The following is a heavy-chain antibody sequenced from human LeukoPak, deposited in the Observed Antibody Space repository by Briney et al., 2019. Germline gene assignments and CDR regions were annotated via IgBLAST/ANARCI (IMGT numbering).Heavy chain of an antibody. CDR2: IYTSGST. Sequence: SESLSLTCTVSGGSISSYYWSWIRQPAGKGLEWIGRIYTSGSTYYNPSLKSRVTISVDTSKNQFSLKLSSVTAADTAVYYYARVLSGSWDWFDPWGQGTLVTVSS. V-gene: IGHV4-4*07. D-gene: IGHD3-22*01. CDR1: GGSISSYY. J-gene: IGHJ5*02. CDR3: ARVLSGSWDWFDP.